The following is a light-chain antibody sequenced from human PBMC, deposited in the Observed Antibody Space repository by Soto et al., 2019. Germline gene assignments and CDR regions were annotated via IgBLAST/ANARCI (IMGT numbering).Light chain of an antibody. CDR3: QQYNSYPWT. CDR2: KAS. CDR1: QSIRSW. Sequence: DIQMTQSPSTLSASVGDRVTITCRASQSIRSWLAWYQQKPGKAPKLLIYKASSLETGVPLRFSGSGSGTEFTLTISSLQPDDFATYYCQQYNSYPWTFGQGTKLDIK. J-gene: IGKJ1*01. V-gene: IGKV1-5*03.